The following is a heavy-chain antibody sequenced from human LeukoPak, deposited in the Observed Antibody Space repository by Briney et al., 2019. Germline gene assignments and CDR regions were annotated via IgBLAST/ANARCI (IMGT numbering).Heavy chain of an antibody. CDR2: ISSYSTYI. CDR3: ARDSFAGYDSSGYSSYDY. D-gene: IGHD3-22*01. J-gene: IGHJ4*02. Sequence: PGGSLRLSCAASGFSFSDYSMNWVRQAPGKGLEWVSFISSYSTYIYYADSLKGRFTISRDNAKNSLYQQMNSLRAEDTAVYYCARDSFAGYDSSGYSSYDYWGQGTLVTVSS. CDR1: GFSFSDYS. V-gene: IGHV3-21*01.